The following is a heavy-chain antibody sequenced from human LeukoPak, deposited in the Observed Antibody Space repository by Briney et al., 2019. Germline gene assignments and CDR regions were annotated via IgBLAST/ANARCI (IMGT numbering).Heavy chain of an antibody. Sequence: PSETLSLTCTVSGGSISSYYWSWIRQPPGKGLEWIGYIYYSGSTNYNPSLKSRVTISVDTSKNQFSLKLSSVTAADTAVYYCTREPHSMKYYYGSGSLAGILDVWGKGTTVTVSS. CDR2: IYYSGST. CDR3: TREPHSMKYYYGSGSLAGILDV. CDR1: GGSISSYY. J-gene: IGHJ6*04. V-gene: IGHV4-59*01. D-gene: IGHD3-10*01.